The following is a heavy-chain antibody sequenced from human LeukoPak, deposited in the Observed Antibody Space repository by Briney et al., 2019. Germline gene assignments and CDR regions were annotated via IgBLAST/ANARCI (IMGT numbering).Heavy chain of an antibody. V-gene: IGHV5-51*01. CDR1: GYKFNAYW. Sequence: GESLKISCKGSGYKFNAYWIAWVRQMPGKGLEWMGIIYPGNSDARYSPSFEGQVTISADKSISTAYLQWSSLKASDTATYYCARRSYSSGPNWFDPWGQGTLVSVSS. J-gene: IGHJ5*02. D-gene: IGHD6-19*01. CDR3: ARRSYSSGPNWFDP. CDR2: IYPGNSDA.